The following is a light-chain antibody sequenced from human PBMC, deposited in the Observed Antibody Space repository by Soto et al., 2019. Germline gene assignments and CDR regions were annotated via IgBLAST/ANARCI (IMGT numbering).Light chain of an antibody. CDR1: QSVSSN. CDR2: GAS. V-gene: IGKV3-20*01. CDR3: QEYGSPPRT. Sequence: MQTPATVSVSPGERPTLAFRASQSVSSNLAWYQQKPGQAPRLLIYGASSRATGIPDRFSGSGSGTDFTLTISRLEPEDFAVYYCQEYGSPPRTFGQGTKVAIK. J-gene: IGKJ1*01.